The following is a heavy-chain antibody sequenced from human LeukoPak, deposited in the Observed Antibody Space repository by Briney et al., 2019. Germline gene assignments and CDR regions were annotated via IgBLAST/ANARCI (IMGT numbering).Heavy chain of an antibody. Sequence: ASVKVSCKASGYTFTGYYMHWVRQAPGQGLEWMGWINPNSGDTNYAQKFQGRVTMTRDTSISTAYMELSRLRSDDTAVYYCAPSDGLYGMDVWGQGTTVTVSS. CDR1: GYTFTGYY. CDR2: INPNSGDT. J-gene: IGHJ6*02. CDR3: APSDGLYGMDV. V-gene: IGHV1-2*02.